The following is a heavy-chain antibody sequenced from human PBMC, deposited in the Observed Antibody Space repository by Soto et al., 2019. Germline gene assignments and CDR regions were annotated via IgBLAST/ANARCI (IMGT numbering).Heavy chain of an antibody. CDR1: GGSISSYY. Sequence: SETLSLTCTVPGGSISSYYWSWIRQPPGKGLEWIGYIYYSGSTNYNPSLKSRVTISVDTSKNQFSLKLSSVTAADTAVYYCARGCSSTSCLFDYWGQGTLVTVSS. J-gene: IGHJ4*02. D-gene: IGHD2-2*01. CDR3: ARGCSSTSCLFDY. V-gene: IGHV4-59*01. CDR2: IYYSGST.